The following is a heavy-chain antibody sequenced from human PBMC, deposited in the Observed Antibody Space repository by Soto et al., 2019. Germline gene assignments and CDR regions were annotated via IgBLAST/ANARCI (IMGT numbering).Heavy chain of an antibody. CDR1: GFTFSSYW. J-gene: IGHJ6*02. Sequence: PGGSLRLSCAASGFTFSSYWMHWVRQAPGKGLVWVSRINSDGSSTSYADSVKGRFTISRDNAKNTLYLQMNSLRAEDTAVYYCAREVVTPEDGMDVWGQGTTVTVYS. CDR3: AREVVTPEDGMDV. CDR2: INSDGSST. V-gene: IGHV3-74*01. D-gene: IGHD3-22*01.